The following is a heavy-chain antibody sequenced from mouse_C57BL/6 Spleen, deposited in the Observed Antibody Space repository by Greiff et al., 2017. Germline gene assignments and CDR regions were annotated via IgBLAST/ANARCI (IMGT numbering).Heavy chain of an antibody. V-gene: IGHV1-55*01. CDR3: ARRGLYDYDVWFAY. CDR1: GYTFTRYW. J-gene: IGHJ3*01. Sequence: QVQLQQPGAELVKPGASVKMSCKASGYTFTRYWITWVKQRPGQGLEWIGDIYPGSGSTNYNEKFKRKATLTVDTSSSTAYMQLSSLTSEDSAVYYCARRGLYDYDVWFAYWGQETLVTVSA. D-gene: IGHD2-4*01. CDR2: IYPGSGST.